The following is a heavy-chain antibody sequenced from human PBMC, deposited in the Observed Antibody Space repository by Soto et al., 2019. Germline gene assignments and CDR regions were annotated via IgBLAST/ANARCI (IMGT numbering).Heavy chain of an antibody. CDR1: GGSISSSSYY. J-gene: IGHJ4*02. V-gene: IGHV4-39*01. Sequence: QLQLQETGPGLVKPSETLSLTCTVSGGSISSSSYYWGWIRQPPGKGLEWIGSIYYSGSTYYNPSLKSRVTISVDTSKNQFSLKLSSVTAEDTAVYYCANWVYYYDSSGEDYWGQVTLVTVSS. D-gene: IGHD3-22*01. CDR2: IYYSGST. CDR3: ANWVYYYDSSGEDY.